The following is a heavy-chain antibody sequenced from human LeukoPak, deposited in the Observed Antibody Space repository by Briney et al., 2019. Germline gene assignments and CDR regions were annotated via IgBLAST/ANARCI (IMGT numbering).Heavy chain of an antibody. V-gene: IGHV1-69*13. CDR1: GGTFSSYA. CDR3: ARAPRADSPPDY. CDR2: IIPIFGTA. J-gene: IGHJ4*02. Sequence: SVKASCKASGGTFSSYAISWVRQAPGQGLEWMGGIIPIFGTANYAQKFQGRVTITADESTSTAYMDLSSLRSEDTAVYYCARAPRADSPPDYWGQGTLVTVSS. D-gene: IGHD2-21*01.